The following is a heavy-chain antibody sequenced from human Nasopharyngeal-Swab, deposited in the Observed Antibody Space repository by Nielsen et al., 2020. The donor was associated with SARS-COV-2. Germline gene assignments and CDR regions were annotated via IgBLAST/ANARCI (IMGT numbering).Heavy chain of an antibody. J-gene: IGHJ6*02. V-gene: IGHV3-7*02. Sequence: GESLKISCAASGFPFSNHYMTWVRQPPGKGLEWVANIRQDAREQFYVDSVKGRFTISRDNVKNSLYLQMNSLRAEDTAVYYCARGSGTHYYYYGMDVWGQGTTVTVSS. CDR1: GFPFSNHY. CDR2: IRQDAREQ. CDR3: ARGSGTHYYYYGMDV. D-gene: IGHD1-26*01.